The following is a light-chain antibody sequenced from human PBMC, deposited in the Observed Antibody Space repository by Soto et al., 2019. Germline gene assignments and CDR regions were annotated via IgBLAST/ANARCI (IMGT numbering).Light chain of an antibody. J-gene: IGKJ1*01. Sequence: DIQMTQSPSTLSASVGDSVTITCRASQSISSWLAWYQQKPGKAPKLLIYKASSLESGVPSRFGGSGSGTEFNLTISRLQPDDFATDYCQQYNSYPRAFGQGTQVEIK. CDR3: QQYNSYPRA. CDR1: QSISSW. V-gene: IGKV1-5*03. CDR2: KAS.